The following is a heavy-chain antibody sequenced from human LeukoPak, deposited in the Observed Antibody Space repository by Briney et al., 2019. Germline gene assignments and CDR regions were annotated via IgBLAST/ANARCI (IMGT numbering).Heavy chain of an antibody. CDR2: ISSSSSYI. V-gene: IGHV3-21*01. J-gene: IGHJ4*02. D-gene: IGHD3-22*01. CDR3: AREPLYYYDSSGYYPYYFDY. CDR1: GFTFSSYS. Sequence: GGSLRLSCAASGFTFSSYSMNWVRQAPGKGLEWVSSISSSSSYIYYADSVKGRFNISRDNAKNSLYLQMNSLRAEDTAVYYCAREPLYYYDSSGYYPYYFDYWGQGTLVTVSS.